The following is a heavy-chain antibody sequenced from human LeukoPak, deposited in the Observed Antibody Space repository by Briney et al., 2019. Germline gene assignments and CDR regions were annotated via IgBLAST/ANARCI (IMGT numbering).Heavy chain of an antibody. D-gene: IGHD2-21*01. CDR2: IYPDDSDT. J-gene: IGHJ3*01. Sequence: GESLKISFKGSGYIFTNYWIGWVRQMPGKGLEWMGIIYPDDSDTRYSPSFRGQVTFSADKSISTAYLQWSSLKASDTAMYYCARPSAYGEDAFDVWGQGTLVTVSS. CDR1: GYIFTNYW. V-gene: IGHV5-51*01. CDR3: ARPSAYGEDAFDV.